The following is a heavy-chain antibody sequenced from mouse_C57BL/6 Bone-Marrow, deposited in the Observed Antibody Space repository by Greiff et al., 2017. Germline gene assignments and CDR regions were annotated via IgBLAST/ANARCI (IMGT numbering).Heavy chain of an antibody. CDR3: ARRTYYKRGVLFDY. CDR2: INPYNGGT. CDR1: GYTFTDYY. J-gene: IGHJ2*01. D-gene: IGHD2-12*01. Sequence: EVQLQQSGPVLVKPGASVKMSCKASGYTFTDYYMNWVKQSHGKSLEWIGVINPYNGGTSYNQKFKGKATFTVDKSSSTAYMELNSLTSEDSAVYYGARRTYYKRGVLFDYWGQGTTRTVSS. V-gene: IGHV1-19*01.